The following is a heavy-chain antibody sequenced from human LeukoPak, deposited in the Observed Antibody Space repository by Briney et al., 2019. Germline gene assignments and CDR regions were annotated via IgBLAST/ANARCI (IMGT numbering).Heavy chain of an antibody. D-gene: IGHD3-16*01. CDR1: GFTFSSYW. CDR3: ARLGGQPAPYHFDY. Sequence: GGSLRLSCAASGFTFSSYWMSWVRQAPGKGLEWVANINQDGSETYYVDSVKGRFTISRDNGKNSLYLQMNSLRAEDTAVYYCARLGGQPAPYHFDYWGQGTLVTVSS. V-gene: IGHV3-7*01. J-gene: IGHJ4*02. CDR2: INQDGSET.